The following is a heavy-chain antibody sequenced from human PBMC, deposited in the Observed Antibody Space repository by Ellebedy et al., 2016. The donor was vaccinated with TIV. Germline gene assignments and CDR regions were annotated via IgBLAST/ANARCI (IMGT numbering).Heavy chain of an antibody. V-gene: IGHV3-9*01. CDR1: GFTFDDYA. CDR2: ISWNSGRI. CDR3: AKASVVVPAAIGPFDI. J-gene: IGHJ3*02. D-gene: IGHD2-2*02. Sequence: GGSLRLSXAASGFTFDDYAMHWVRQAPGKGLEWVSGISWNSGRIAYADSVKGRFTISRDNAKNSLYLQMNSLRAEDTALYYCAKASVVVPAAIGPFDIWGQGTMVTVSS.